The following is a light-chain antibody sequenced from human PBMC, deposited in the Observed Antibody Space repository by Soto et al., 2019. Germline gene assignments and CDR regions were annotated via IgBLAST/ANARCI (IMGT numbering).Light chain of an antibody. V-gene: IGKV1-9*01. CDR2: GAS. J-gene: IGKJ4*01. CDR1: QAISSY. CDR3: QQFNDYPLT. Sequence: DIQLTQSPSFLAASVGDIVTITCRASQAISSYLAWYQQKPGKPPKLLIYGASTLHSDVPSRFSGSGSGTEFTLTVSSLQAEDSATYYCQQFNDYPLTFGGGTKVEIK.